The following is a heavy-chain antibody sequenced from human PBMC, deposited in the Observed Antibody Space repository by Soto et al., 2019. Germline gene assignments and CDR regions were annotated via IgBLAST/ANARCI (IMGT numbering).Heavy chain of an antibody. J-gene: IGHJ3*02. CDR3: ATRLYYYDSSGYYSGGAFDI. Sequence: SETLSLTCAVSGCSISSGGYSWSWFRQPPGKCLEWIGYIYHSGSTYYNPSLKSRVTISVDRSKNRFSLKLSSVTAADTAVYYCATRLYYYDSSGYYSGGAFDIWGQGTMVTVSS. D-gene: IGHD3-22*01. V-gene: IGHV4-30-2*01. CDR2: IYHSGST. CDR1: GCSISSGGYS.